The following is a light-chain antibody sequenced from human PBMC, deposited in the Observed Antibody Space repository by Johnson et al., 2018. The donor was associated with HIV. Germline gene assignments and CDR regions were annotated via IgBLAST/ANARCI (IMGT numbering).Light chain of an antibody. Sequence: QLVLTQPPSLSAAPGQTVTISCSGSSSNIGNNYVSWYQQLPGTAPKLLIYDNDKRPSGIPDRFSGSKSGTLATLGITGLQTGDEADYYCGTWDSGLGALYVFGTGTKVTVL. CDR2: DND. J-gene: IGLJ1*01. V-gene: IGLV1-51*01. CDR3: GTWDSGLGALYV. CDR1: SSNIGNNY.